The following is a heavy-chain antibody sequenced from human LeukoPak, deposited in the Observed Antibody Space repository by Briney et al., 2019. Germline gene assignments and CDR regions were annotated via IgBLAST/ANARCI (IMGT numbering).Heavy chain of an antibody. CDR2: ISYDGSNK. V-gene: IGHV3-30*03. Sequence: GGSLRLSCAASGFTFSSYGMHWVRQAPGKGLEWVAVISYDGSNKYYADSVKGRFTVSRDNSKSTLYLEMNSLGAEDTAVYYCAREYGGYFDNWGQGNLVTVSS. CDR1: GFTFSSYG. CDR3: AREYGGYFDN. D-gene: IGHD4/OR15-4a*01. J-gene: IGHJ4*02.